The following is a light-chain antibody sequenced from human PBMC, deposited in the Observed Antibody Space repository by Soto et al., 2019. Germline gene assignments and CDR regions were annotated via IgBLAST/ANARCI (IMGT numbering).Light chain of an antibody. CDR1: QSVLYSSNNKNY. CDR3: QQYYRPWT. J-gene: IGKJ1*01. V-gene: IGKV4-1*01. CDR2: WAS. Sequence: DIVVTQSPDFLAVSLGERATINCKSSQSVLYSSNNKNYLAWYQQKPGQPPKLLIYWASTRESGVPDRFSGSGSGTDFTLPISSLQAEDVAVYYCQQYYRPWTFGQGTKVEIK.